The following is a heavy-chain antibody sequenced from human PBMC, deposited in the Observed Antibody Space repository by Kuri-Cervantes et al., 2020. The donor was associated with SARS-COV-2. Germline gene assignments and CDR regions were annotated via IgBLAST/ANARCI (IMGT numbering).Heavy chain of an antibody. D-gene: IGHD3-16*01. CDR1: GFTFSNYV. V-gene: IGHV3-33*08. CDR3: ARGAANYYYMDV. Sequence: GESLKISFVASGFTFSNYVIHWVRQAPGKGLEWVAVIWYDGENEYYAGSVKGRFTISRDNSKNTVSLHMNCLRAEDTAMYYCARGAANYYYMDVWGKGTTVTVSS. CDR2: IWYDGENE. J-gene: IGHJ6*03.